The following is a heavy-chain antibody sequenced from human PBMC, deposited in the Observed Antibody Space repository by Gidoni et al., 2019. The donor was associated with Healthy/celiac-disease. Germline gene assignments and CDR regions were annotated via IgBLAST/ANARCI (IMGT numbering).Heavy chain of an antibody. V-gene: IGHV2-70*15. CDR1: GFSLSTSGMC. D-gene: IGHD3-9*01. J-gene: IGHJ6*03. CDR3: AQTPSYDILTGYYNTLYYYYYMDV. Sequence: QVTLRESGPALVKPTQTLTLTCTFSGFSLSTSGMCVSWIRQPPGKALEWLARIDWDDDKYYSTSLKTRLTISKDTSKNQVVLTMTNMDPVDTATYYCAQTPSYDILTGYYNTLYYYYYMDVWGKGTTVTVSS. CDR2: IDWDDDK.